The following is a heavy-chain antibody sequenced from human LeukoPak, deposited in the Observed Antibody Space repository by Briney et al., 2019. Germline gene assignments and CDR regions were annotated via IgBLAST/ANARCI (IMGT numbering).Heavy chain of an antibody. Sequence: GGSLRLSCAASGFTFSSYAMHWVRQAPGKGLEWVAVIWYDGSNKYYADSVKGRFTISRDNSKNTLYLQMNSLRAEDTAVYYCARGGEYRPYYFDYWGQGTLVTVSS. D-gene: IGHD1-1*01. J-gene: IGHJ4*02. CDR1: GFTFSSYA. CDR3: ARGGEYRPYYFDY. CDR2: IWYDGSNK. V-gene: IGHV3-33*08.